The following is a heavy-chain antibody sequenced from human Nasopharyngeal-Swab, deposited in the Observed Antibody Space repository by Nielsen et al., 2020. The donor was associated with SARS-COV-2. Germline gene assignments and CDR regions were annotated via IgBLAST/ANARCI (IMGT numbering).Heavy chain of an antibody. V-gene: IGHV4-61*01. D-gene: IGHD2-15*01. Sequence: SETLSLTCTVSGGSVSSGSYYWSWIRQPPGKGLEWIGYTYYSGSTNYNPSLKSRVTISVDTSKNQFSLKLSSVTAADTAVYYCARGQLLLYYYYGMDVWGQGTTVTVSS. CDR3: ARGQLLLYYYYGMDV. CDR1: GGSVSSGSYY. CDR2: TYYSGST. J-gene: IGHJ6*02.